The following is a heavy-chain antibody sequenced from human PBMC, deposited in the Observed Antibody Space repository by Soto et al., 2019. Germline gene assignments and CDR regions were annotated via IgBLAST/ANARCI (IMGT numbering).Heavy chain of an antibody. D-gene: IGHD3-3*01. Sequence: PSETLSLTCTVSGGSISSYYWSWIRQPPGKGLEWIGYIYYSGSTNYNPSLKSQVTISVDTSKNQFSLKLSSVTAADTAVYYCARAKLGAYDFWSGYDPPHDYYYYYGMDVRGQRTKVTVSS. CDR1: GGSISSYY. CDR3: ARAKLGAYDFWSGYDPPHDYYYYYGMDV. V-gene: IGHV4-59*01. J-gene: IGHJ6*02. CDR2: IYYSGST.